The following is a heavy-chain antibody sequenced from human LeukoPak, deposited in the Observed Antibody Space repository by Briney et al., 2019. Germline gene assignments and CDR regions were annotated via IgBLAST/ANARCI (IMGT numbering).Heavy chain of an antibody. CDR1: GFTFSDYS. Sequence: PGGSLRLSCAASGFTFSDYSMHWVRQAPGKGLNWVAFIWYDGNNKYYADSVKGRFTISRDNAKNSLYLQMNSLRAEDTAVYYCARDGPSPIDYFDYWGQGTLVTVST. CDR3: ARDGPSPIDYFDY. CDR2: IWYDGNNK. V-gene: IGHV3-33*01. J-gene: IGHJ4*02.